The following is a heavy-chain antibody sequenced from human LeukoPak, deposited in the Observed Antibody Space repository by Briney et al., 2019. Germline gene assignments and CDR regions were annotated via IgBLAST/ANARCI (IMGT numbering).Heavy chain of an antibody. CDR3: ARAPYSSGWYFWFDP. J-gene: IGHJ5*02. V-gene: IGHV4-59*12. D-gene: IGHD6-19*01. Sequence: NPSETLSLTCTVSGGSISSYYWSWIRQPPGKGLEWIGYIYYSGSTNYNPSLKSRVTISVDTSKNQFSLKLSSVTAADTAVYYCARAPYSSGWYFWFDPWGQGTLVTVSS. CDR1: GGSISSYY. CDR2: IYYSGST.